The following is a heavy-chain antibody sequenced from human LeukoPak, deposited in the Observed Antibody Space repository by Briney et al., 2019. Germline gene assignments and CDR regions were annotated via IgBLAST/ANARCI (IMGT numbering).Heavy chain of an antibody. CDR2: IWYDGSTK. D-gene: IGHD6-13*01. CDR1: GFTFSRFG. CDR3: ARDRYSSMWSVFEY. Sequence: VGSLRLSCEASGFTFSRFGMHWVRQAPGKGLEWVAVIWYDGSTKVYADSVKGRFTISRDNSRNTLYLQVNSLRAEDTAVYYCARDRYSSMWSVFEYWGQGALVTVSS. J-gene: IGHJ4*02. V-gene: IGHV3-33*01.